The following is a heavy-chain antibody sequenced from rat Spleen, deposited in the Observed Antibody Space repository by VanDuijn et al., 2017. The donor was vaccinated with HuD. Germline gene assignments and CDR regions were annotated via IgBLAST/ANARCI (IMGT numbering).Heavy chain of an antibody. V-gene: IGHV5-25*01. CDR1: GFTFTNHY. D-gene: IGHD1-1*01. J-gene: IGHJ2*01. CDR2: ISTGGGNT. CDR3: ARVVLAYFDY. Sequence: EVQLVESGGGLVQPGRSMKLSCAASGFTFTNHYMAWVRQAPTKGLEWVATISTGGGNTYYRDSVKGRFTISRDNAKNTQYLQMDSLRSEDTATYYCARVVLAYFDYWGQGVMVTVSS.